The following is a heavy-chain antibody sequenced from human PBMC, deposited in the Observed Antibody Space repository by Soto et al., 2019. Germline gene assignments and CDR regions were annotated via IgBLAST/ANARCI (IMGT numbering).Heavy chain of an antibody. V-gene: IGHV3-33*08. D-gene: IGHD1-26*01. CDR3: VRAKDSGSPGYFQH. CDR1: GFTFSSYG. J-gene: IGHJ1*01. Sequence: GESLKISCAASGFTFSSYGMHWVRQAPGKGLEWVAVIWYDGSNKYYADSVKGRFTISRDNSKNTLYLQMNSLRAEDTAVYYCVRAKDSGSPGYFQHWGQGTLVTVSS. CDR2: IWYDGSNK.